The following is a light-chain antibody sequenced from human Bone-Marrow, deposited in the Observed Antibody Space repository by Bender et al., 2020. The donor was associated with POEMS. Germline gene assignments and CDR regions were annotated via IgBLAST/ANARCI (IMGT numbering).Light chain of an antibody. V-gene: IGLV2-8*01. CDR2: DVT. J-gene: IGLJ1*01. CDR1: SSDVGRYNY. CDR3: CSYAGGNSFV. Sequence: QSALTQPPSASGSAGQSVTISCTGTSSDVGRYNYVSWYQQYPGKAPKLLIYDVTKRPSGVPDRFSGSKSGDTASLTISGLQADDEADYYCCSYAGGNSFVFGSGTMVTVL.